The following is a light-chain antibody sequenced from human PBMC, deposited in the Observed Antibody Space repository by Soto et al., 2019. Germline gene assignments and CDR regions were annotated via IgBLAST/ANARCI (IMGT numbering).Light chain of an antibody. Sequence: ILLTQSSSPFPAALADRVTITCRASQTIXNWLAWYQQRPGKAPQLRIXAHSRLESAVPSRLRGSGSGREFALIISRMQPDDSAIDYCQPYKSESPIPFGQGTTADIK. CDR3: QPYKSESPIP. CDR2: AHS. CDR1: QTIXNW. J-gene: IGKJ1*01. V-gene: IGKV1-5*01.